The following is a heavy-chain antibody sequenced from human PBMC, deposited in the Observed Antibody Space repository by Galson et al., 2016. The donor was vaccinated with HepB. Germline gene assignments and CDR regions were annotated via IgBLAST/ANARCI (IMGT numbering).Heavy chain of an antibody. V-gene: IGHV2-70*01. CDR2: IDWDNEK. CDR3: ARMVCGGDTDAPDAFDI. D-gene: IGHD2-21*02. J-gene: IGHJ3*02. CDR1: GFSLSTSGMC. Sequence: PALVKPTQTHTLTCTFSGFSLSTSGMCVSWIRQPPGKALEWLALIDWDNEKYYSTSLETRLTISKDTSKNQVVLTMTNMNRVDTATYYCARMVCGGDTDAPDAFDIWGQGTMVTVSS.